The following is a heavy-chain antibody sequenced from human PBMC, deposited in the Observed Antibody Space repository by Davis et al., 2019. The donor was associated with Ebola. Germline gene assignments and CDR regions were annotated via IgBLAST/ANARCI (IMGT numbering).Heavy chain of an antibody. D-gene: IGHD6-13*01. V-gene: IGHV3-30-3*01. CDR1: GFTFSSYA. CDR2: ISYDGSNK. J-gene: IGHJ6*02. Sequence: GESLKISCAASGFTFSSYAMHWVRQAPGKGLEWVAVISYDGSNKYYADSVKGRFTISRDNSKNTLYLQMNSLRAEDTAVYYCARDAGYSITVPYYYGMDVWGQGTTATVSS. CDR3: ARDAGYSITVPYYYGMDV.